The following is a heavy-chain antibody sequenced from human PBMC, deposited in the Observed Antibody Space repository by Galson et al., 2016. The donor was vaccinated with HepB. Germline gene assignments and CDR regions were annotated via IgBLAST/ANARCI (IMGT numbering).Heavy chain of an antibody. J-gene: IGHJ2*01. Sequence: SETLSLTCAVYGGSFNGYYWNWIRQPPGKGLEWIGEITHSGSTNYNPSLKSRVTISVDTSKNQFSLRLSSVTAADTAVYYCARPPFWGRWYYDLWGRGTRVTVSS. CDR1: GGSFNGYY. D-gene: IGHD7-27*01. CDR2: ITHSGST. CDR3: ARPPFWGRWYYDL. V-gene: IGHV4-34*01.